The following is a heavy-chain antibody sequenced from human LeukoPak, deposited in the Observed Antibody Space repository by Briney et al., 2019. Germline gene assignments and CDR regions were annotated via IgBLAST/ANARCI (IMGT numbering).Heavy chain of an antibody. D-gene: IGHD3-16*01. CDR2: IYSGGTT. CDR3: ARDGASTFPGTY. J-gene: IGHJ4*02. Sequence: PGGSLRLSCAASGFTVSSNCMSWVRQAPGRGLEWVSVIYSGGTTYYADSVKGRFTISRDNSNNTLFLQMNSLTAEDTAVYYCARDGASTFPGTYWGQGTLVTVSS. V-gene: IGHV3-66*01. CDR1: GFTVSSNC.